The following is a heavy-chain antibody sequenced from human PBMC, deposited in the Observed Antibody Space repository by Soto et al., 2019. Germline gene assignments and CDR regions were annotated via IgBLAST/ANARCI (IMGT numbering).Heavy chain of an antibody. CDR3: ARVWWFGEKEYFQN. CDR1: GFSLSTDGMC. V-gene: IGHV2-70*11. D-gene: IGHD2-21*01. Sequence: SGPTLENPTQTLTLTCTISGFSLSTDGMCVSWIRQPPGKALEWLARIDWNDDKYYSTTLKTRLTISKDTSKNQAVLTMTKLDPADTATYYCARVWWFGEKEYFQNWGQGTLVTVSS. J-gene: IGHJ1*01. CDR2: IDWNDDK.